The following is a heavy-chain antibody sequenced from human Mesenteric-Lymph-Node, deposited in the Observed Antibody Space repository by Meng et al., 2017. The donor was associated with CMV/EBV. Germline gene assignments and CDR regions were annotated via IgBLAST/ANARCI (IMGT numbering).Heavy chain of an antibody. Sequence: SISSYYWSWIRQPPGKGLEWIGYIDNSGSTNYNPSLKSRVTISADTSKNQFSLRLSSVTAADTAVYYCAREQYCSSTTCYNDAFDIWGQGTMVTVSS. V-gene: IGHV4-59*01. CDR1: SISSYY. CDR3: AREQYCSSTTCYNDAFDI. D-gene: IGHD2-2*01. CDR2: IDNSGST. J-gene: IGHJ3*02.